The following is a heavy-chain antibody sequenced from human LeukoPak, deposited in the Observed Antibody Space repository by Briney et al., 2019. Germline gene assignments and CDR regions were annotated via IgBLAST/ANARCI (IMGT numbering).Heavy chain of an antibody. Sequence: GGSLRLSCAASGFTFDDYGMSWVRQAPGKWLEWVSGINWNGGSTGYADSVKGRFTISRDNAKNSLYLQMNSLRAEDTALYYCARDLLWFGEFSGPIDYWGQGTLVTVSS. CDR1: GFTFDDYG. D-gene: IGHD3-10*01. J-gene: IGHJ4*02. V-gene: IGHV3-20*04. CDR2: INWNGGST. CDR3: ARDLLWFGEFSGPIDY.